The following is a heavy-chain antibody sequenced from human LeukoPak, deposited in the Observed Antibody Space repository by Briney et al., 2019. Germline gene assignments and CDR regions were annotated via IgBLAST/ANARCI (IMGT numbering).Heavy chain of an antibody. CDR3: AKPRTTGLGWAQFDY. J-gene: IGHJ4*02. V-gene: IGHV3-23*01. D-gene: IGHD2-8*02. CDR1: GFTFSSFA. CDR2: FDGNGPNT. Sequence: GGSLRLSCTASGFTFSSFAMTWVRQAPGKGLEWVSGFDGNGPNTYYADSVKGRWTISRDNSRNTLYLEMNSLRPEDTAIYYCAKPRTTGLGWAQFDYWGQGSLVTVSS.